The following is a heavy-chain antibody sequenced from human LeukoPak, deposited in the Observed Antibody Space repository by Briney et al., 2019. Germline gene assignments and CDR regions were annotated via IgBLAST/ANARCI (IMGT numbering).Heavy chain of an antibody. CDR1: GGSISSYY. V-gene: IGHV4-59*01. J-gene: IGHJ6*02. Sequence: SETLSLTCTVSGGSISSYYWSWLRQPPGKGLEWMGNIYYSGSTNYNPSLKSRVTISVATSKNQFSLKLSSVTAADTAVHYCACRSHYYYYGMDVWGQGTTVTVSS. D-gene: IGHD1-26*01. CDR2: IYYSGST. CDR3: ACRSHYYYYGMDV.